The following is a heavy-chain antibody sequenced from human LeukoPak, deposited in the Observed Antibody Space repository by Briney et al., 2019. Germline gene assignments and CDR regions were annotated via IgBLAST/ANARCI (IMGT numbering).Heavy chain of an antibody. D-gene: IGHD4-23*01. Sequence: GGSLRLSWPASGFTLSTYAINWSRQPPGKGLEWASSINSAGTSKKYADSLKGRFTISRDNAKNSLFLQLSSLRDEDTAVYYCARGRNAGGPYYSDYWGQGTLVTVSS. V-gene: IGHV3-21*01. CDR1: GFTLSTYA. CDR3: ARGRNAGGPYYSDY. J-gene: IGHJ4*02. CDR2: INSAGTSK.